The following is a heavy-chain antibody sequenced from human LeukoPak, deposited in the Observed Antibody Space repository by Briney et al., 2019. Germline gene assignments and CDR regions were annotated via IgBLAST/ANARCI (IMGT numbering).Heavy chain of an antibody. CDR2: IWYDGSDK. Sequence: PGGSLRLSCAASGFTFSNYGMHWVRQAPGKGLEWVAVIWYDGSDKYYADSVKGRFTISRDNSKNTLYLQTNSLRAEDTAVYYCARNLNRYYYGMDVWGKGTTVTVSS. CDR3: ARNLNRYYYGMDV. J-gene: IGHJ6*04. D-gene: IGHD2/OR15-2a*01. CDR1: GFTFSNYG. V-gene: IGHV3-33*01.